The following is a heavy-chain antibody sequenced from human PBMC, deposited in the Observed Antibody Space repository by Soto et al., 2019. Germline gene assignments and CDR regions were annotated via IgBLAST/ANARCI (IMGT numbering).Heavy chain of an antibody. CDR3: ARYFYDSSGYYHEQFDY. D-gene: IGHD3-22*01. J-gene: IGHJ4*02. CDR1: GYTFTSYG. Sequence: ASVKVSCKASGYTFTSYGISWVRQAPGQGLEWMGWISAYNGNTNYAQKLRGRVTMTTDTSTSTAYMELRSLRSDDTAVYYCARYFYDSSGYYHEQFDYWGQGTLVTVSS. CDR2: ISAYNGNT. V-gene: IGHV1-18*04.